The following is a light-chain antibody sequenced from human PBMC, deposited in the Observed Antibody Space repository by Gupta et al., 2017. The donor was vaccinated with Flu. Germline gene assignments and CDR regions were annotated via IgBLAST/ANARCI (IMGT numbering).Light chain of an antibody. CDR3: AAWDDSLSGSYV. CDR1: SSNIGSNY. Sequence: QSVLTQPPSASGTPGQRVTIPCSGSSSNIGSNYVYWYQQLPGTAPKLLIYRNNQRPSGVPDRFSGSKSGTSASLAISGLRSEDEAGYYCAAWDDSLSGSYVFGTGTKVTVL. J-gene: IGLJ1*01. V-gene: IGLV1-47*01. CDR2: RNN.